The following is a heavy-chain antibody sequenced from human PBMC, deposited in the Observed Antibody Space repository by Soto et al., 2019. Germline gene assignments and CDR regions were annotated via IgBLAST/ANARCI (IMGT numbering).Heavy chain of an antibody. Sequence: QLLESGGDLVQPGGSLRLSCVVSGVTFAKYSMAWVRQTPEKGLEWVSGITNNGAGTYYAESVKGRFTISRDNSKSTVFLQKNSLGVEDTATYYWGGDYGGLEGFDVWGRGTVVTVSS. CDR2: ITNNGAGT. CDR3: GGDYGGLEGFDV. D-gene: IGHD4-17*01. CDR1: GVTFAKYS. J-gene: IGHJ3*01. V-gene: IGHV3-23*01.